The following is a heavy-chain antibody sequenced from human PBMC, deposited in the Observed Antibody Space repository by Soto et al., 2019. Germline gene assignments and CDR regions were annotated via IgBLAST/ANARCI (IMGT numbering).Heavy chain of an antibody. D-gene: IGHD6-6*01. V-gene: IGHV3-53*01. CDR1: GFTVSSNY. J-gene: IGHJ6*02. CDR3: ARTLAARTYYYYGMDV. Sequence: GGSLRLSCAASGFTVSSNYMSWVRQAPGKGLEWVSVIYSGGSTYYADSVKGRFTISRDNSKNTLYLQMNSLRAEDTAVYYCARTLAARTYYYYGMDVWGQGTTVTVSS. CDR2: IYSGGST.